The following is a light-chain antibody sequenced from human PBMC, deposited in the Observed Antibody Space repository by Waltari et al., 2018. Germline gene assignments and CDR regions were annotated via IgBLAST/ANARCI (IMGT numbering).Light chain of an antibody. J-gene: IGKJ1*01. V-gene: IGKV1-6*01. CDR2: AAS. Sequence: AIQMTQSPSSLSASVGDRVTITCRASQGIRYDLGWYQQKPGKAHKLLIYAASSLQSGVPSRFSGGGAGTEFTLTISSLQPEDFATYYCLQDYNYPWTFGQGTKVEIK. CDR1: QGIRYD. CDR3: LQDYNYPWT.